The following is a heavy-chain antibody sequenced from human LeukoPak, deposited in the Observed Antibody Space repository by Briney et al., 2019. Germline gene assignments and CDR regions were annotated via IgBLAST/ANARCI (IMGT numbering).Heavy chain of an antibody. CDR1: GGSISSGGYY. Sequence: SQTLSLTCTVSGGSISSGGYYWSWIRQHPGKGLEWIGYIYYSGSTYYNPSLKSRVTISVDTSKNQFSLKLSSVTAADTAVYYCARLAAAGTGFDYWGQGTLVTVSS. J-gene: IGHJ4*02. V-gene: IGHV4-31*03. D-gene: IGHD6-13*01. CDR2: IYYSGST. CDR3: ARLAAAGTGFDY.